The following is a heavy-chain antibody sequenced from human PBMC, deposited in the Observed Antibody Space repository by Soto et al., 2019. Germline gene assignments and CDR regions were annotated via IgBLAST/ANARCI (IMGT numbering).Heavy chain of an antibody. CDR1: GFPFSNHA. D-gene: IGHD4-4*01. CDR2: ISDGGDLI. J-gene: IGHJ5*02. V-gene: IGHV3-23*01. Sequence: HPGGSLRLSCAASGFPFSNHAMSWVRQAPGKGLEWVSGISDGGDLIYYADSVKGRFTISRDNSKNTLYLQMDSLRGEDTAVYYCVRGGSNYVSWGQGTLVTVSS. CDR3: VRGGSNYVS.